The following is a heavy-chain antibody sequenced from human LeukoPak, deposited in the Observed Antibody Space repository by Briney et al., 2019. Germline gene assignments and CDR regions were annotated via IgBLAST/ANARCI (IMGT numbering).Heavy chain of an antibody. J-gene: IGHJ4*02. CDR2: IKQDGSEK. CDR3: ARDPGSSSWDLGDY. Sequence: GGSLRLSCAASGFTFSSYWMSWVRQAPGKGLEWVAYIKQDGSEKYYVDSVKGRFTISRDNAKNSLYLQMNSLRAEDTAVYYCARDPGSSSWDLGDYWGQGTLVTVSS. CDR1: GFTFSSYW. V-gene: IGHV3-7*01. D-gene: IGHD6-13*01.